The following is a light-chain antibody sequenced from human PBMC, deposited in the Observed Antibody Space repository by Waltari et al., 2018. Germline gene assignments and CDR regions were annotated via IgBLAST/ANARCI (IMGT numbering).Light chain of an antibody. J-gene: IGLJ3*02. CDR1: SGSVSTSYY. CDR3: VLYMGRGSWV. V-gene: IGLV8-61*01. CDR2: RTN. Sequence: QTVVTQEPSFSVSPGGTVTLTCGLSSGSVSTSYYPSWYQQTPGQAPRSLFYRTNTRPSGVPDRFSGSILGNKAALTITGAQADDETDYYCVLYMGRGSWVFGGGTKLTFL.